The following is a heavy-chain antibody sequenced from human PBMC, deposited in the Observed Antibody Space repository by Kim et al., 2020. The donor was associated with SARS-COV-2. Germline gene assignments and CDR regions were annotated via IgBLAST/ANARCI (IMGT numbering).Heavy chain of an antibody. V-gene: IGHV3-23*01. CDR3: AKKVPKWVPFDY. D-gene: IGHD1-26*01. J-gene: IGHJ4*02. Sequence: YSAASVKGLFTSSRDQSKNTLDLQMNSLRAEDTAVYYCAKKVPKWVPFDYWGQGTLVTVSS.